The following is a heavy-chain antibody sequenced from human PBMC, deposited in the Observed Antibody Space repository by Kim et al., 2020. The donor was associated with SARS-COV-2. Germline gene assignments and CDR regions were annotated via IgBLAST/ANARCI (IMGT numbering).Heavy chain of an antibody. CDR1: GGTFSSYA. CDR3: ARDREGYYDSSGYSYNWFDP. Sequence: SVKVSCKASGGTFSSYAISWVRQAPGQGLEWMGGIIPIFGTANYAQKFQGRVTITADESTSTAYMELSSLRSEDTAVYYCARDREGYYDSSGYSYNWFDPWGQGTLVTVSS. D-gene: IGHD3-22*01. V-gene: IGHV1-69*13. CDR2: IIPIFGTA. J-gene: IGHJ5*02.